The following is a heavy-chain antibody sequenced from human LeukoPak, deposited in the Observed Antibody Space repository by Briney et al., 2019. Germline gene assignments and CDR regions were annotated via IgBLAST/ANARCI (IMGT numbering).Heavy chain of an antibody. CDR3: AQHLGYCSAGTCYFPY. V-gene: IGHV3-30-3*01. CDR1: GFTFSSYA. CDR2: ISYDGSNK. Sequence: GGSLRLSCAASGFTFSSYAMHWVRQAPGKGLEWVAVISYDGSNKYYADSVKGRFTISRDNSKNTLYLQMNSLRVEDTAVYHCAQHLGYCSAGTCYFPYWGQGALVTVSS. D-gene: IGHD2-15*01. J-gene: IGHJ4*02.